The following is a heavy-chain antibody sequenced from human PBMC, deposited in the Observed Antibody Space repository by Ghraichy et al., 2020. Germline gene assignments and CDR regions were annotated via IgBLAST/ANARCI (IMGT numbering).Heavy chain of an antibody. D-gene: IGHD2-15*01. CDR2: IKDDGSEK. CDR3: ARPVTPDDAYDI. V-gene: IGHV3-7*03. Sequence: ETLSLTCAASGFMFSGYWMNWVRQAPGKGLEWVASIKDDGSEKYYLDSVKGRFTIFGDNAKKSLYLQMNSLRAEDTAIYYCARPVTPDDAYDIWGQGTMVTVSS. CDR1: GFMFSGYW. J-gene: IGHJ3*02.